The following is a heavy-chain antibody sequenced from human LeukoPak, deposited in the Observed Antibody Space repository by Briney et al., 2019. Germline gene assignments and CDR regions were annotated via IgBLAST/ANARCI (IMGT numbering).Heavy chain of an antibody. J-gene: IGHJ6*02. CDR2: IYYSGST. V-gene: IGHV4-59*01. D-gene: IGHD1-26*01. CDR3: ARAYSGSYYLSPYYYGMDV. Sequence: SETLSLTCTVSGDSISSYYWSWIRQPPGKGLEWIGYIYYSGSTNYNPSLKSRVTISVDTSRNQFSLKLSSVTAADTAVYYCARAYSGSYYLSPYYYGMDVWGQGTTVTVSS. CDR1: GDSISSYY.